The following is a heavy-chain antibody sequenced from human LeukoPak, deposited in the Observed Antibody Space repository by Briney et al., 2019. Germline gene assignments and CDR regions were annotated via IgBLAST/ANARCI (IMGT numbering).Heavy chain of an antibody. CDR3: ARVDFWSGSGYYYMDV. J-gene: IGHJ6*03. CDR1: GFTFGDYA. V-gene: IGHV3-11*04. D-gene: IGHD3-3*01. Sequence: PGGSLRLSCTASGFTFGDYAMSWFRQAPGKGLEWVSYISSSGSTIYYADSVKGRFTISRDNAKNSLYLQMNSLRAEDTAVYYCARVDFWSGSGYYYMDVWGKGTTVTVSS. CDR2: ISSSGSTI.